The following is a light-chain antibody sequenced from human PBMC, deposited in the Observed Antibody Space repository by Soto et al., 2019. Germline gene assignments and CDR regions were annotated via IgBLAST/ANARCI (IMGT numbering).Light chain of an antibody. CDR3: LQDYTYPRT. CDR1: QGIRND. V-gene: IGKV1-6*01. Sequence: AIQMTQSPSSLSASVGDRVNITCRASQGIRNDLAWYQQRPGAAPKLLIFASSNLQTGVPSRFRGSGSGTDFTLTISGLLPDDFATYYCLQDYTYPRTFGKGTKVEI. J-gene: IGKJ1*01. CDR2: ASS.